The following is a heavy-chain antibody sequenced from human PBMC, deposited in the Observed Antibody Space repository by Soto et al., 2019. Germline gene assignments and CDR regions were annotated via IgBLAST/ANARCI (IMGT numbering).Heavy chain of an antibody. Sequence: SETLSLTCTVSGGSISSGGYYWSWIRQHPGKGLEWIGYIYYSGSTYYNPSLKSRVTISVDTSKNQFSLKLGSVTAADTAVYYCAKEGCSSTSCYNWFDPWGQGTLVTVSS. D-gene: IGHD2-2*01. CDR3: AKEGCSSTSCYNWFDP. CDR1: GGSISSGGYY. CDR2: IYYSGST. V-gene: IGHV4-31*03. J-gene: IGHJ5*02.